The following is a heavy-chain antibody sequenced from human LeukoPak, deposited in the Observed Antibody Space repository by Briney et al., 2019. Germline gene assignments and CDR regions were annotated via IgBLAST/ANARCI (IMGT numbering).Heavy chain of an antibody. V-gene: IGHV4-61*02. J-gene: IGHJ5*02. Sequence: SETLSLACTVSGGSISSGSYYWSWIRQPAGKGLEWIGRIYTSGSTNYNPSLKSRVTISVDTSKNQFSLKLSSVTAADTAVYYCARGNEITSGGVIVSDWFDPWGQGTLVTVSS. D-gene: IGHD3-16*02. CDR3: ARGNEITSGGVIVSDWFDP. CDR2: IYTSGST. CDR1: GGSISSGSYY.